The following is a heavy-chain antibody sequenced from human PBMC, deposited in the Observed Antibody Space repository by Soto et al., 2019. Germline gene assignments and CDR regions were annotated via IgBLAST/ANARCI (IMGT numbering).Heavy chain of an antibody. CDR2: INHSGST. Sequence: SETLSLTCAVYGGSFSGYYWSWIRQPPGKGLEWIGEINHSGSTNYNPSLKSRVTISVDTSKNQFSLKLSSVTAADTAVYYCPVRSIRSPFDYWGQGTLVTVSS. CDR1: GGSFSGYY. V-gene: IGHV4-34*01. J-gene: IGHJ4*02. CDR3: PVRSIRSPFDY.